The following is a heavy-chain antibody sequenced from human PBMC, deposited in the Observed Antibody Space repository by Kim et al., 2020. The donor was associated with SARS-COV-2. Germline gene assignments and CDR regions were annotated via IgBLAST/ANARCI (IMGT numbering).Heavy chain of an antibody. D-gene: IGHD3-3*01. V-gene: IGHV1-46*01. CDR3: ARDIFPVDYDFWIRTSSTSYGMDV. CDR2: INPSGGST. Sequence: ASVKVSCKASGYTFTSYYMHWVRQAPGQGLEWMGIINPSGGSTSYAQKFQGRVTMTRDTSTSTVYMELSSLRSEDTAVYYCARDIFPVDYDFWIRTSSTSYGMDVWGQGTTVTVSS. J-gene: IGHJ6*02. CDR1: GYTFTSYY.